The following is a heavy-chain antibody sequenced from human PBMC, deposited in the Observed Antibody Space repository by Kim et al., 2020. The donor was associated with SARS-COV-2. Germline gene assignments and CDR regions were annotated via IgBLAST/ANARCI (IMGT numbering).Heavy chain of an antibody. CDR2: T. D-gene: IGHD1-26*01. Sequence: TNKAQKLQGRVTMTTATSTSTAYMGLRSLRSDDTAVYYCARDSQWELFDYWGQGTLVTVSS. V-gene: IGHV1-18*01. J-gene: IGHJ4*02. CDR3: ARDSQWELFDY.